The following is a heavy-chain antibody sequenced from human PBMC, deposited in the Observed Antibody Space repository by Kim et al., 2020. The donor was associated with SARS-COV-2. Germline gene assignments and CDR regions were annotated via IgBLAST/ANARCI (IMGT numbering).Heavy chain of an antibody. D-gene: IGHD3-16*02. CDR2: INPNSGGT. CDR3: AREEVGELSHRFHDY. J-gene: IGHJ4*02. Sequence: ASVKVSCKASGYTFTGYYMHWVRQAPGQGLEWMGRINPNSGGTNYAQKFQGRVTMTRDTSISTAYMELSRLRSDDTAVYYCAREEVGELSHRFHDYWGQGTLVTVSS. V-gene: IGHV1-2*06. CDR1: GYTFTGYY.